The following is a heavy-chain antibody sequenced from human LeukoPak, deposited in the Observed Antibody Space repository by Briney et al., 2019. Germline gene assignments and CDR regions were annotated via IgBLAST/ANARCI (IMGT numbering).Heavy chain of an antibody. V-gene: IGHV3-48*03. D-gene: IGHD2-21*01. Sequence: GGSLRLSCAASGFTFSDYEMNWVRQAPGKGLEWVSYISSSGSTIYYADSVKGRFTISRDNAKNSLYLQMNSLRAEDTAVYYCAIHNPLTLVGTKKSRGRLDYWGQGTLVTVSS. CDR3: AIHNPLTLVGTKKSRGRLDY. CDR1: GFTFSDYE. CDR2: ISSSGSTI. J-gene: IGHJ4*02.